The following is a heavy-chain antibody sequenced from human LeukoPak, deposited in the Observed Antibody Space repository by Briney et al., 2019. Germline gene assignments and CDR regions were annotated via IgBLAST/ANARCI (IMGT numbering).Heavy chain of an antibody. V-gene: IGHV4-39*02. J-gene: IGHJ4*02. D-gene: IGHD4-23*01. CDR1: GASISTNTYT. CDR3: ARERGLGVVSPEIDY. Sequence: SETLSLTCSVSGASISTNTYTWGWIRQPPGKGLEWIGCVDYSGRAHWNLSLKSRLTISIDTSKNQFSLQLSSVTAADTAVYYCARERGLGVVSPEIDYWGQGTLVTVSS. CDR2: VDYSGRA.